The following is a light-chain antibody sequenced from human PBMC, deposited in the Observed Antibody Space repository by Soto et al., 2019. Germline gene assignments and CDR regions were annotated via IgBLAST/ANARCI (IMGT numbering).Light chain of an antibody. J-gene: IGKJ4*01. V-gene: IGKV1-27*01. CDR3: QKYDTAPLT. CDR2: GAS. CDR1: RYIRNY. Sequence: IQVTQSPSSLSASLVDRVSITCRASRYIRNYLAWYQQKPGQVPRLLISGASSLHSGVPPRFSGSGSGTDFTLTISSLQPEDIATYVCQKYDTAPLTFGGGTKVDIK.